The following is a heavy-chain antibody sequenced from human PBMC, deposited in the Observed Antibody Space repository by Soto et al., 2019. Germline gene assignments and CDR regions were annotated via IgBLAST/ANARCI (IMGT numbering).Heavy chain of an antibody. D-gene: IGHD3-22*01. CDR3: ASEPQGIMIVEYYYYGMDV. Sequence: ASVKVSCKASGYTFTSYYMHWVRQAPGQGLEWMGIINPSGGSTSYAQKFQGRVTMTRDTSTSTVYMELSSLRSEDTAVYYCASEPQGIMIVEYYYYGMDVWGQGTTVTVSS. V-gene: IGHV1-46*01. J-gene: IGHJ6*02. CDR2: INPSGGST. CDR1: GYTFTSYY.